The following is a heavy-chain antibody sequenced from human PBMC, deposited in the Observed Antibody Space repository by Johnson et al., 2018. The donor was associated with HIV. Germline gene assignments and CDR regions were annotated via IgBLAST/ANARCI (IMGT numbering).Heavy chain of an antibody. V-gene: IGHV3-30*04. CDR3: ARDRTRHIVVVILDAFYI. Sequence: QVQLVESGGGVVQPGRSLRLSCAASGFTFSSYAMHWVRQAPGKGLEWVAVISYDGSNKYYADSVKGRFTISRDNSKNTLYLQMNSLRAEDTAVYYCARDRTRHIVVVILDAFYIWGQGTMVTVSS. J-gene: IGHJ3*02. D-gene: IGHD2-21*01. CDR2: ISYDGSNK. CDR1: GFTFSSYA.